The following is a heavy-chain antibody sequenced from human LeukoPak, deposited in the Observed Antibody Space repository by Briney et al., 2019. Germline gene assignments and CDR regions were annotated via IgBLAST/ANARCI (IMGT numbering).Heavy chain of an antibody. D-gene: IGHD3-22*01. CDR3: ATLRAYYYDSSGYX. Sequence: GASVKVSCKVSGYTLTELSMHWVRQAPGKGLEWMGGFDPEDGETIYAQKFQGRVTMTEDTSTDTAYMGLSSLRSEDTAVYYCATLRAYYYDSSGYXWXQGTLVTVSS. J-gene: IGHJ4*02. V-gene: IGHV1-24*01. CDR1: GYTLTELS. CDR2: FDPEDGET.